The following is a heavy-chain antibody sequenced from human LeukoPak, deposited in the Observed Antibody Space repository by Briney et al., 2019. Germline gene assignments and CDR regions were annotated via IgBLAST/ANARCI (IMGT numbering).Heavy chain of an antibody. CDR2: INTYNGHT. V-gene: IGHV1-18*01. Sequence: ASVKVSCNTSGYTFTSYGISWVRQAPGQGLEYMGWINTYNGHTNYAQKLQGRVTVTTDTSTSTAYLELRGLRSDDTAVYYCARDGPRGYFQHWGQGTLITVSS. CDR1: GYTFTSYG. D-gene: IGHD1-14*01. J-gene: IGHJ1*01. CDR3: ARDGPRGYFQH.